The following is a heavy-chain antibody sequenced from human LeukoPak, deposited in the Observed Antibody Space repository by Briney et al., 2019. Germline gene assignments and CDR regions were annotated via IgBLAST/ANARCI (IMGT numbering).Heavy chain of an antibody. Sequence: GGSLRLSCAASGFTFSNYWMSWVRQAPGKGLEWVANIKEDGSTKHCVGSVKGRFTISRDNAKNSLYLQMNSLRDEDTAVYYCARDSGYSYADDYWGQGTLVTVSS. CDR1: GFTFSNYW. D-gene: IGHD5-18*01. J-gene: IGHJ4*02. CDR3: ARDSGYSYADDY. CDR2: IKEDGSTK. V-gene: IGHV3-7*05.